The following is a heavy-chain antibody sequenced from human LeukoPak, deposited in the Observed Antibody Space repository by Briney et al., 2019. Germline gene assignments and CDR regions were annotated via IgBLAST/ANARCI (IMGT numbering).Heavy chain of an antibody. V-gene: IGHV3-53*01. Sequence: GGSLRLSCAASGFIFTNYFMSWVRQAPGKGLEWVSVIYSGGSTYYADSVKGRFTISRDNSKNTLYLQMNSLRAEDTAVYYCAREDFDLWGRGTLVTVSS. CDR2: IYSGGST. J-gene: IGHJ2*01. CDR1: GFIFTNYF. CDR3: AREDFDL.